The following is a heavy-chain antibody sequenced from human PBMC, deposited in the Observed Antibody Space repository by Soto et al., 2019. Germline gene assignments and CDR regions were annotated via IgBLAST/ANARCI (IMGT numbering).Heavy chain of an antibody. J-gene: IGHJ6*03. Sequence: QVQLQQWGAGLLKPSETLSLTCAVYGGSFSGYYWSWIRQPPGKGLEWIGEINHSGSTNYNPSRTSRVTISVDTSKNQFSLKLSSVTAADTAVYYGAITNPYYYYYMDVWCKGTTVTVSS. V-gene: IGHV4-34*01. CDR2: INHSGST. D-gene: IGHD2-2*01. CDR1: GGSFSGYY. CDR3: AITNPYYYYYMDV.